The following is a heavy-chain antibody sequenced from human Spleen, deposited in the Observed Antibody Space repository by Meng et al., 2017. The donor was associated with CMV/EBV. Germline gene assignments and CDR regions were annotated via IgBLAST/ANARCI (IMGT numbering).Heavy chain of an antibody. CDR3: ARGVNMATMIVVVTHYAFDI. CDR1: GYTFTGYY. CDR2: INPNSGGT. J-gene: IGHJ3*02. D-gene: IGHD3-22*01. V-gene: IGHV1-2*02. Sequence: ASVKVSCKASGYTFTGYYMHWVRQAPGQGLEWMGWINPNSGGTNYAQKFQGRVTMTRDTSISTAYMELSRLRSDDTAVYYCARGVNMATMIVVVTHYAFDIWGQGTMVTVSS.